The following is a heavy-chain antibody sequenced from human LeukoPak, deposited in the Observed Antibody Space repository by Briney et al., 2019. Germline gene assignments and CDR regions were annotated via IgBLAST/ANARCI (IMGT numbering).Heavy chain of an antibody. CDR1: GGSFSGYY. CDR3: ARGQGGSGWFPLRN. V-gene: IGHV4-34*01. Sequence: SETLSLTCAVYGGSFSGYYWSWIRQPPGKGLEWIGEINHSGSTNYNPSLKSRVTISVDTSKNQFPLKLSSVTAADTAVYYCARGQGGSGWFPLRNWGQGTLVTVSS. D-gene: IGHD6-19*01. CDR2: INHSGST. J-gene: IGHJ4*02.